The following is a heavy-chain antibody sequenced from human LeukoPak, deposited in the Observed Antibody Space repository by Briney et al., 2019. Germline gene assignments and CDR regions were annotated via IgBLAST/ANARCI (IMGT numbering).Heavy chain of an antibody. V-gene: IGHV3-53*01. D-gene: IGHD3-10*01. CDR2: IYSRTRT. CDR3: ARGVWFGEGM. CDR1: GFTVSSNY. J-gene: IGHJ4*02. Sequence: WGSLTLSCAASGFTVSSNYMSWVRQAPGPGLESVSVIYSRTRTYSADSVKSRFTISRDNSKNTLDLQMNSLRAEGTAVYYCARGVWFGEGMGGQGTLVTVSS.